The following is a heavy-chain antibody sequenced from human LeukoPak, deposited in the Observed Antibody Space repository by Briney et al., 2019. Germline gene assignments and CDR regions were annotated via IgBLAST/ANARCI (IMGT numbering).Heavy chain of an antibody. CDR2: MGTTGSI. Sequence: GGSLRLSCEVSGFTLRSFSMIWVRQGPGKGLEWISYMGTTGSISYSDSVKGRFTVSRDNDKNSLYLKMNSLTVEDTAVYYCARDPSWGQIGHWGPGTLVTVSS. CDR3: ARDPSWGQIGH. J-gene: IGHJ5*02. CDR1: GFTLRSFS. D-gene: IGHD3-16*01. V-gene: IGHV3-48*01.